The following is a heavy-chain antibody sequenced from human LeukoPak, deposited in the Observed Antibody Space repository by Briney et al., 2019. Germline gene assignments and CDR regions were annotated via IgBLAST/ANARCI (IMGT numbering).Heavy chain of an antibody. D-gene: IGHD5-24*01. CDR3: ARAARDGYNLYFQH. J-gene: IGHJ1*01. Sequence: SETLSLTCTVSGYSISSGYYWGWIRQPPGKGLEGIGSIYHSGSTYYNPSLKSRVTISVDTSKKQFSLKLSSVTAADTAVYYCARAARDGYNLYFQHWGQGTLVTVSS. V-gene: IGHV4-38-2*02. CDR1: GYSISSGYY. CDR2: IYHSGST.